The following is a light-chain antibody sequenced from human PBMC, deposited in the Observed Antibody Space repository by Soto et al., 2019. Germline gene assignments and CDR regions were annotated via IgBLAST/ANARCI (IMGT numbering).Light chain of an antibody. Sequence: QSALTQPASVSGSPGQSITLSCTGSSSDVGSYNLVSWYQQHPGKAPKLMIYEGSKRPSGVSNRFSGSKSGNTASLTISGLQAEDEADYYCCSYAGGGSYVFGPGTKVTVL. CDR3: CSYAGGGSYV. V-gene: IGLV2-23*01. CDR1: SSDVGSYNL. J-gene: IGLJ1*01. CDR2: EGS.